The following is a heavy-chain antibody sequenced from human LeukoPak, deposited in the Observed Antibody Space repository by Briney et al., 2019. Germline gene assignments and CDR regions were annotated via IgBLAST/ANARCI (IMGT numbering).Heavy chain of an antibody. D-gene: IGHD6-19*01. CDR1: GFSFSNYW. CDR2: INQDGSEK. Sequence: GGSLRLSCAASGFSFSNYWMIWVRQAPGKGLEWVANINQDGSEKYYVDSVKGRFTISRDNAKNSLYLQMNSLRAEDTALYYCAAGDRNGWYFDYWGQGTLVTVSS. J-gene: IGHJ4*02. CDR3: AAGDRNGWYFDY. V-gene: IGHV3-7*03.